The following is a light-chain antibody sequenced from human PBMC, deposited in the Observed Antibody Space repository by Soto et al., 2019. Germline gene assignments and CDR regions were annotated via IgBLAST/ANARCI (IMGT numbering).Light chain of an antibody. CDR3: QHYGTSATWT. J-gene: IGKJ1*01. Sequence: EIVLTQSPGTLSLSPGERATLSCRASQSISSTYLAWYQQKPGQAPRPLIFGASSRATGIPGRFSGSGSGTDFTLTISRLEPEDFAVYYCQHYGTSATWTFGQGTKVEIK. CDR1: QSISSTY. CDR2: GAS. V-gene: IGKV3-20*01.